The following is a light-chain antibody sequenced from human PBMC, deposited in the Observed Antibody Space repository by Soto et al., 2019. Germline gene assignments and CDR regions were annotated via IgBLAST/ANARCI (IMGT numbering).Light chain of an antibody. J-gene: IGKJ1*01. V-gene: IGKV3-20*01. CDR3: QQYSSSPWT. Sequence: ESVLTQSPGTLPLSPGERATLSCRASQSVNSYYLAWYQQKPGQAPRLLIYAASTRATGIPDRFSGSGSGTDFTLTISRLEPEDFAVYYCQQYSSSPWTFGQGTKVE. CDR2: AAS. CDR1: QSVNSYY.